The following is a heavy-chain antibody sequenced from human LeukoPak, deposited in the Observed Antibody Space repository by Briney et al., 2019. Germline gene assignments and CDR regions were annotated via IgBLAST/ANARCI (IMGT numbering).Heavy chain of an antibody. J-gene: IGHJ4*02. Sequence: SETLSLTCTVSGGSISSYCWSWIRQPPGKGLEWIGYIYYTSTNYHPSLKGRVTISVDTSKNQFSLKLSSVTAADTAVYYCARRGAEAGTFHCWGQGTLVTVSS. D-gene: IGHD6-19*01. V-gene: IGHV4-59*08. CDR1: GGSISSYC. CDR2: IYYTST. CDR3: ARRGAEAGTFHC.